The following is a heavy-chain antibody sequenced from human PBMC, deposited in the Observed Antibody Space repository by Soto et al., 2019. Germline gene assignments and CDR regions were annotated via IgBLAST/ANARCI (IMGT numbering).Heavy chain of an antibody. CDR3: ARNRGSSKPYYFDS. Sequence: SEPLSLTCTVSGASVSSAGIYWSWLRQHPEKGLEWIVYVFYTGITYYTPSLKSRVTISVDTSKNQFYLNLTSVTAADTAVYYCARNRGSSKPYYFDSWGQGTLVTVSS. CDR2: VFYTGIT. D-gene: IGHD1-26*01. J-gene: IGHJ4*02. V-gene: IGHV4-31*03. CDR1: GASVSSAGIY.